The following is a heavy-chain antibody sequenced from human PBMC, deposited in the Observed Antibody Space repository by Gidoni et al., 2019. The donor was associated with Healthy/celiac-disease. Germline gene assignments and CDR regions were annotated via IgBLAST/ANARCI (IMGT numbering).Heavy chain of an antibody. Sequence: EVQLVESGGGWVQPGGSLRLSCAASGFPFSSHWLSWVRQAPGKGLEWVANIKQDGSEKYYVVSVKGRFTISRDNAKNSLYLQMNSLRAEDTAVYYCARDGGGYPRLFYYYYYGMDVWGQGTTVTVSS. V-gene: IGHV3-7*03. D-gene: IGHD3-22*01. CDR3: ARDGGGYPRLFYYYYYGMDV. CDR1: GFPFSSHW. CDR2: IKQDGSEK. J-gene: IGHJ6*02.